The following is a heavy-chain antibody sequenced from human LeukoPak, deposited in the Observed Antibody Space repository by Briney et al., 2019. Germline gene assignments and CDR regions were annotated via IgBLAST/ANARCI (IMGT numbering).Heavy chain of an antibody. V-gene: IGHV1-18*04. CDR2: ISAYNGNT. CDR3: ARDLFSYYGSGNYLLPTPLFDY. J-gene: IGHJ4*02. D-gene: IGHD3-10*01. CDR1: GYTFTSYG. Sequence: ASVKVSCKASGYTFTSYGISWVRQAPGQGLEWMGWISAYNGNTNYAQKLQGRVTMTTDTSTSTAYMELRSLRSDDTAVYYCARDLFSYYGSGNYLLPTPLFDYWGQGTLVTVSS.